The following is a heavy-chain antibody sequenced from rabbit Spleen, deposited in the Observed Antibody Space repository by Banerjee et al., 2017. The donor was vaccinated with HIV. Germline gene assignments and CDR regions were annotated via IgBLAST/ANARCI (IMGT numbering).Heavy chain of an antibody. D-gene: IGHD1-1*01. CDR2: IDAGSSGFT. J-gene: IGHJ6*01. CDR1: GVSFSGSSY. V-gene: IGHV1S40*01. CDR3: ARDTSSSFSSYGMDL. Sequence: QSLEESGGGLVKPGASLTLTCKASGVSFSGSSYMCWVRQAPGKGLEWIACIDAGSSGFTYFASWAKGRFTISKTSSTTVTLQMTSLTAADTATYFCARDTSSSFSSYGMDLWGPGTLVTVS.